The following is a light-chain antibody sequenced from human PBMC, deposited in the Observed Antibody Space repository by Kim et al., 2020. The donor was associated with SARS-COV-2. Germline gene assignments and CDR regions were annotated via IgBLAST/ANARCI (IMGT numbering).Light chain of an antibody. Sequence: ASVGDRVTITCRASQDIRRWLGWYQQKPGKAPKLLIYAASNLQSGVPSRFSGSGSGTDFTLTISSLQPEDSATYYCQQANSFPITFGQGTRLEIK. CDR2: AAS. CDR3: QQANSFPIT. CDR1: QDIRRW. J-gene: IGKJ5*01. V-gene: IGKV1D-12*01.